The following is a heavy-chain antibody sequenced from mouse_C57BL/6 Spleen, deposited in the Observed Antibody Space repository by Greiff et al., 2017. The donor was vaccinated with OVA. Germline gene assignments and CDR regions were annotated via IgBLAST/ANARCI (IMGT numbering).Heavy chain of an antibody. CDR1: GYSITSGGE. V-gene: IGHV3-6*01. CDR2: ISYDCSN. CDR3: ARGGSSYWYFDV. Sequence: TGYSITSGGEWRGSRQLPGNKLEWIGYISYDCSNNYNPSLKNRISITRDTSKNQFFLKLNSVTTEDTATYYCARGGSSYWYFDVWGTGTTVTVSS. D-gene: IGHD1-1*01. J-gene: IGHJ1*03.